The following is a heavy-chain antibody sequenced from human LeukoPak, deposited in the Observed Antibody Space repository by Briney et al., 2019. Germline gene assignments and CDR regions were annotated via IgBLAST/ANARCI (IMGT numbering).Heavy chain of an antibody. J-gene: IGHJ3*02. V-gene: IGHV3-13*01. CDR3: ARDRRFDADIFDI. D-gene: IGHD2-15*01. Sequence: PGGSLRLSCAASGFTFSDYDMHWVRQATGKGLEWVSAIGTAGDTYYTGSVKGRFTISRDNSKDTLYLQMNSLRAEDTALYYCARDRRFDADIFDIWGQGTVVTVSS. CDR2: IGTAGDT. CDR1: GFTFSDYD.